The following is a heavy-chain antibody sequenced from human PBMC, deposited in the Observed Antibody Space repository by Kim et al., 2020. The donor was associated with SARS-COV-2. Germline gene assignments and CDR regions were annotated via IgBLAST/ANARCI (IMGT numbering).Heavy chain of an antibody. V-gene: IGHV3-53*01. CDR3: TKGSFKQLYQYYYMDV. J-gene: IGHJ6*03. D-gene: IGHD2-2*01. CDR1: GFNVSGSY. CDR2: IYSDNAT. Sequence: GGSLRLSCEASGFNVSGSYMTWVRQAPGKGLQWVSVIYSDNATFYADSVKGRFTISRAISKNTLYLQMNGLRAEETAVYWCTKGSFKQLYQYYYMDVWGKGTTVTVSS.